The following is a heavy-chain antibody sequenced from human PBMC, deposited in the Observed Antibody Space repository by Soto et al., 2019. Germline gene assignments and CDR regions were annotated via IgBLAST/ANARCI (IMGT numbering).Heavy chain of an antibody. CDR3: ATGWGLSGAVTTPRFDY. J-gene: IGHJ4*02. V-gene: IGHV1-24*01. CDR2: FDPEDGET. CDR1: GYTLTELS. D-gene: IGHD4-17*01. Sequence: GASVKVSCKVSGYTLTELSMHWVRQAPGKGPEWMGGFDPEDGETIYAQKFQGRVTMTEDTSTDTAYMELSSLRSEDTAVYYCATGWGLSGAVTTPRFDYWGQGTLVTVPS.